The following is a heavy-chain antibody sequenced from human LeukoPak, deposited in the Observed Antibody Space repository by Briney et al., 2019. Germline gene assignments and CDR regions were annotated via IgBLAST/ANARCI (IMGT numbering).Heavy chain of an antibody. CDR3: ARGGFYGHPFDF. Sequence: SETLSLTCTVSGGSISDSIYYWGWIRQPPGKGLEWIGSIYYSGTTYYSPSLESRVTISVDTSNNQVSLNLNCVTAADTAIYFCARGGFYGHPFDFGGQGTLVTVSS. CDR2: IYYSGTT. D-gene: IGHD3-10*01. CDR1: GGSISDSIYY. V-gene: IGHV4-39*07. J-gene: IGHJ4*02.